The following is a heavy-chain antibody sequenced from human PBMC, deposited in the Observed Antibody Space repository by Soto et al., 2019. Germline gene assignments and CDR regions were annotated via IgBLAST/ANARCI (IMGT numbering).Heavy chain of an antibody. J-gene: IGHJ4*02. D-gene: IGHD6-13*01. CDR2: ISWNSGSI. CDR3: AKDMLEAAAAPNYFDY. V-gene: IGHV3-9*01. Sequence: GGSLRLSCAASGFTFDDYAMHWVRQAPGKGLEWVSGISWNSGSIGYADSVKGRFTISRDNAKNSLYLQMNSLRAEDTALYYCAKDMLEAAAAPNYFDYWGQGTLVTVSS. CDR1: GFTFDDYA.